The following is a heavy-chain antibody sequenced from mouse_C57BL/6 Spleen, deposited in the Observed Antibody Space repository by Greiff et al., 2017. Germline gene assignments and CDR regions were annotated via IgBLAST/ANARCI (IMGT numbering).Heavy chain of an antibody. CDR1: GYSITSGYY. CDR3: AREPNFDY. Sequence: EVQLVESGPGLVKPSQSLSLTCSVTGYSITSGYYWNWIRQFPGNKLEWMGYISYDGSNNYNPSLKNRISITRDTSKNQFFLKLNSVTTEDTATYYCAREPNFDYWGQGTTLTVSS. CDR2: ISYDGSN. V-gene: IGHV3-6*01. J-gene: IGHJ2*01.